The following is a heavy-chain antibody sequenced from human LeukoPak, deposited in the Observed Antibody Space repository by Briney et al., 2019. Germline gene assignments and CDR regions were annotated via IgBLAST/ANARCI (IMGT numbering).Heavy chain of an antibody. V-gene: IGHV3-23*01. CDR2: ISAGGDRT. J-gene: IGHJ4*02. CDR1: GFSVSRNY. Sequence: PGGSLRLSCAASGFSVSRNYMSWVRQAPGKGLEWVAGISAGGDRTYYADSVNGRFTISRDNSKNTLYLQMNSLRAEDTAEYYCARSTVGTSCCTAVDYWGQGTLVTVSS. D-gene: IGHD6-6*01. CDR3: ARSTVGTSCCTAVDY.